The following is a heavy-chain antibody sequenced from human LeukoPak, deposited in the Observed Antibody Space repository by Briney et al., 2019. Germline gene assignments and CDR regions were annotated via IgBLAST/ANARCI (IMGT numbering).Heavy chain of an antibody. CDR3: ARGGSTAPAGTVYYYMDV. CDR1: GFTFSSYA. CDR2: ICGGGGSP. D-gene: IGHD6-13*01. Sequence: GGSLRLSCAASGFTFSSYAMSWVRQAPGKGLEWVSAICGGGGSPYYADSVKGRFAISRDNSKNTLYLQMNSLRAEDTAVYFCARGGSTAPAGTVYYYMDVWGKGTTVTVPS. V-gene: IGHV3-23*01. J-gene: IGHJ6*03.